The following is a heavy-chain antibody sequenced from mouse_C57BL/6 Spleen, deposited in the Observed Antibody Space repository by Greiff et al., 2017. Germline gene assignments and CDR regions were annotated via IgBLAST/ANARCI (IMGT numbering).Heavy chain of an antibody. Sequence: QVQLQQPGAELVRPGSSVKLSCKASGYTFTSYWMHWVKQRPIQGLEWIGNIDPSDSETHYNQKFKDKATLTVDKSSSTAYMQLSSLTSEDSAVYYCAREENYGNYAWFAYWGQGTLVTVSA. D-gene: IGHD2-1*01. CDR3: AREENYGNYAWFAY. J-gene: IGHJ3*01. CDR2: IDPSDSET. V-gene: IGHV1-52*01. CDR1: GYTFTSYW.